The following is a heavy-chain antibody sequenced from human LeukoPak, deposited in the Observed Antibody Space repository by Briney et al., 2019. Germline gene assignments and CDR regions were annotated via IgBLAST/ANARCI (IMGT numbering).Heavy chain of an antibody. CDR1: GFTFNIYA. Sequence: GGSLSLSCAASGFTFNIYAMSWVRQTPGKGLEWVSSITSRDGTTYYTDSVKGRFTISRDNSENTLYLQMNSLRAEDTAIYYCVRDRPNYYDSSGHYYRRDGDYWGQGTLVTVSS. CDR2: ITSRDGTT. J-gene: IGHJ4*02. V-gene: IGHV3-23*01. CDR3: VRDRPNYYDSSGHYYRRDGDY. D-gene: IGHD3-22*01.